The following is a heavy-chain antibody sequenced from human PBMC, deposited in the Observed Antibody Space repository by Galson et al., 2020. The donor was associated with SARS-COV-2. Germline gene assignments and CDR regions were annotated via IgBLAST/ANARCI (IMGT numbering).Heavy chain of an antibody. CDR1: GFTFSDHY. CDR3: ARAKSGGYGGFDY. V-gene: IGHV3-72*01. Sequence: GESLKISCAASGFTFSDHYMDWVRQAPGKGLEWVGRIRNKASSYTTEYAASVKGRFTISRDDSENSLHLQMNSLKTEDTAVYYCARAKSGGYGGFDYWGQGTLVTVSS. D-gene: IGHD1-26*01. J-gene: IGHJ4*02. CDR2: IRNKASSYTT.